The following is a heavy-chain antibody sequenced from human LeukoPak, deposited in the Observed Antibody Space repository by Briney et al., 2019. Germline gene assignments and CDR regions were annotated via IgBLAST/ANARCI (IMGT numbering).Heavy chain of an antibody. J-gene: IGHJ4*02. CDR1: GGSISNYY. CDR3: ARRDGDYDGAHFDY. V-gene: IGHV4-59*08. Sequence: SETLSLTCTVSGGSISNYYRTWIRQPPGKGLEWIGDIYYSGSTNYNPSLKSRVTISVDTSKNQFSLNLSSVTAADTAVYYCARRDGDYDGAHFDYWGQGNLVTVSS. D-gene: IGHD4-17*01. CDR2: IYYSGST.